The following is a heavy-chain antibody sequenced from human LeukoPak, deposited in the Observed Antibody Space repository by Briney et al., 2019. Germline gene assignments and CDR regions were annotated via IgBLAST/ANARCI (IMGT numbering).Heavy chain of an antibody. CDR3: ARGSGGGSPGGWYYYGMDV. V-gene: IGHV1-2*04. Sequence: ASVKVSCKASGYTFTGYYMHWVRQAPGQGLEWMGWINPNSGGTNYAQKFQGWVTMTRDTSISTAYMELSRLRSDDTAVYYCARGSGGGSPGGWYYYGMDVWGQGTTVTVSS. J-gene: IGHJ6*02. D-gene: IGHD2-15*01. CDR2: INPNSGGT. CDR1: GYTFTGYY.